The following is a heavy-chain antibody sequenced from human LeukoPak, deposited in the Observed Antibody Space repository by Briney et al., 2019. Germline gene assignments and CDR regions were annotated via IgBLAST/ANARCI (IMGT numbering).Heavy chain of an antibody. D-gene: IGHD6-19*01. V-gene: IGHV5-51*01. Sequence: GESLKISCKGSGYSVTNNWIDWVRQMPGRGLEWMGIIYPDDSDTRYSPSFQGQVTISADKSINTAYLQWSSLKASDTAMYYCARHPSYTSGWPLDYWGQGTLVTVSS. CDR3: ARHPSYTSGWPLDY. J-gene: IGHJ4*02. CDR2: IYPDDSDT. CDR1: GYSVTNNW.